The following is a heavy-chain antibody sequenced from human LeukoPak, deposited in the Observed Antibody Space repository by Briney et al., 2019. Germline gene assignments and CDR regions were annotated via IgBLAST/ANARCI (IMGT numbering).Heavy chain of an antibody. V-gene: IGHV3-23*01. CDR2: ISGSGGST. D-gene: IGHD3-10*01. J-gene: IGHJ4*02. CDR1: GFTFSSYG. Sequence: PGGSLRLSCAVSGFTFSSYGMSWVRQAPGRGLEWVSAISGSGGSTYYADSVRGRFTISRDNSKNTLYLEVISLTAEDTAVYYCAKDDAWLRFGEWSQGTLVTVSS. CDR3: AKDDAWLRFGE.